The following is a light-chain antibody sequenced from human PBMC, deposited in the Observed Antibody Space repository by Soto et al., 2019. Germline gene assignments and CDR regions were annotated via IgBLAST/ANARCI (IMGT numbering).Light chain of an antibody. J-gene: IGLJ2*01. V-gene: IGLV3-21*01. CDR3: QVWEAGRAHVV. CDR1: NIGTKS. CDR2: YDS. Sequence: SYELTQPPSVSVAPGKTARITCGENNIGTKSVHWYQQKPGQAPVLVIYYDSDRPSGIPERFSGYNSGNTATLTISWVEAGDEDAYYCQVWEAGRAHVVFGGGTQLTVL.